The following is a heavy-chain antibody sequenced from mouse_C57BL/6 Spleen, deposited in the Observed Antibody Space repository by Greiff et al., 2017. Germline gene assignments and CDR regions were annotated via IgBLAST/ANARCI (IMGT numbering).Heavy chain of an antibody. CDR3: ARGRSRYYGYDLYAMDY. J-gene: IGHJ4*01. V-gene: IGHV1-18*01. CDR2: INPNNGGT. D-gene: IGHD2-2*01. Sequence: EVQLQQSGPELVKPGASVKISCKASGYTFTDYNMDWVKQSHGKSLEWIGDINPNNGGTIYNQKFKGKATLTVDKSSSTAYMELRSLTSEDTAVYYCARGRSRYYGYDLYAMDYWGQGTSVTVSS. CDR1: GYTFTDYN.